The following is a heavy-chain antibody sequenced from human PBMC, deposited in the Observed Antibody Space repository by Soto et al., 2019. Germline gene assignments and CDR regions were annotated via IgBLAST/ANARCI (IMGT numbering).Heavy chain of an antibody. CDR2: IKQDGGEK. Sequence: EVQLVESGGGLVQPGGSLRLSCAASGFTFTTYWMNWVRQAPGKGLEWVATIKQDGGEKYYVDSVKGRFSISRDNAKNSLYLQMNSLRVEDTAVDYCGRCFWHFDFWGQGTLVTVSS. CDR1: GFTFTTYW. CDR3: GRCFWHFDF. V-gene: IGHV3-7*05. D-gene: IGHD3-3*01. J-gene: IGHJ4*02.